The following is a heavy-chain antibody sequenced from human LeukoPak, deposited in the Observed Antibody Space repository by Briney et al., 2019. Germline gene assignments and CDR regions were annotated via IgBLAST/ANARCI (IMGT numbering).Heavy chain of an antibody. CDR1: GSTFSSYA. Sequence: GGSLRLSCAASGSTFSSYAMSWVRQAPGKGLEWVSAISGSGGSTYYADSVKGRFTISRDNSKNTLYLQMNSLRAEDTAVYYCAKDLEMATFHFDYWGQGTLVTVSS. J-gene: IGHJ4*02. V-gene: IGHV3-23*01. CDR3: AKDLEMATFHFDY. D-gene: IGHD5-24*01. CDR2: ISGSGGST.